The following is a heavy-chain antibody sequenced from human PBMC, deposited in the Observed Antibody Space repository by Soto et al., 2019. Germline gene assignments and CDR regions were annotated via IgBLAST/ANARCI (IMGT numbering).Heavy chain of an antibody. V-gene: IGHV4-59*01. D-gene: IGHD4-17*01. J-gene: IGHJ5*02. CDR3: AREDGDYITGFDP. CDR2: IHYSGTT. Sequence: QVQLQESGPGLVKPSETLSLTCTVSGDSIRRYYWNWIRQSPGKGLERIGTIHYSGTTHYNPSLNSRVTISVDTSNNQFSLKLTSVTAADPAVYYCAREDGDYITGFDPWGQGTLVTVSS. CDR1: GDSIRRYY.